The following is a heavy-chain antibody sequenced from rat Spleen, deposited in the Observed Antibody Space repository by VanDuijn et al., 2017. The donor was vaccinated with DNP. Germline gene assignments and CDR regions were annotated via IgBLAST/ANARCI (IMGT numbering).Heavy chain of an antibody. Sequence: EVRLVESGGGLVQPGRSLKLSCAASGFTFSDYNMAWVRQAPKRGLEWITTIHSDGSSTYYRDSVRGRFTFSRDNAENTLYLQMDSLRSEDTATYYCARRWGHYGYKPLSYFDYWGQGVMVTVSS. D-gene: IGHD1-9*01. V-gene: IGHV5-7*01. J-gene: IGHJ2*01. CDR3: ARRWGHYGYKPLSYFDY. CDR2: IHSDGSST. CDR1: GFTFSDYN.